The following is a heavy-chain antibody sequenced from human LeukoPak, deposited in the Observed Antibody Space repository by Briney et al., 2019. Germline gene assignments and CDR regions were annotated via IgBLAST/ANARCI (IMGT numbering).Heavy chain of an antibody. Sequence: PGGSLRLSCAASGFTFSSYWMHWVRQAPGKGLVWVSRINSDGSSTSYADSVKGRFTISRDNAKNTLYLQMNSLRAEDTAVYYCARARGAVAGTRWFDPWGQGTLVTVSS. CDR3: ARARGAVAGTRWFDP. J-gene: IGHJ5*02. D-gene: IGHD6-19*01. CDR1: GFTFSSYW. CDR2: INSDGSST. V-gene: IGHV3-74*01.